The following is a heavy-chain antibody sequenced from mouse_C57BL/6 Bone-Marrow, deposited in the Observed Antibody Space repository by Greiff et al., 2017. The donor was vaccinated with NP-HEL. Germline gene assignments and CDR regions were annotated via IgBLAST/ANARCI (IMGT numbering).Heavy chain of an antibody. CDR2: IYPGSGNT. CDR3: ARGLSYYYGSY. CDR1: GYTFTDYY. D-gene: IGHD1-1*01. Sequence: VMLVESGAELVRPGASVKLSCKASGYTFTDYYINWVKQRPGQGLEWIARIYPGSGNTYYNEKFKGKATLTAEKSSSTAYMQLSSLTSEDSAVYFCARGLSYYYGSYWGQGTTLTVSS. J-gene: IGHJ2*01. V-gene: IGHV1-76*01.